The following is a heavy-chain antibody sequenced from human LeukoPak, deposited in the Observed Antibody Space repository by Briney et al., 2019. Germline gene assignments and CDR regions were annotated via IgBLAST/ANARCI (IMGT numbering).Heavy chain of an antibody. CDR2: ISGSGGST. J-gene: IGHJ4*02. Sequence: GGSLRLSCAASGFTFSSYAMSWVRQAPGKGLEWVSTISGSGGSTYYADSVKGRFTISRDNSKNTLCLQMNSLRAEDTAVYYCARGLAGGNFDYWGQGTLVTVSS. CDR3: ARGLAGGNFDY. CDR1: GFTFSSYA. D-gene: IGHD3-16*01. V-gene: IGHV3-23*01.